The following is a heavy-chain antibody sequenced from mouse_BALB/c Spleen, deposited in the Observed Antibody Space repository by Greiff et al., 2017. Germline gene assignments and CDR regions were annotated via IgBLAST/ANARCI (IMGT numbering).Heavy chain of an antibody. D-gene: IGHD1-2*01. CDR2: IYPGNSDT. V-gene: IGHV1-5*01. CDR3: TREGPLLRLRAMDY. J-gene: IGHJ4*01. Sequence: VQLQQSGTVLARPGASVKMSCKASGYTFTSYWMHWVKQRPGQGLEWIGAIYPGNSDTSYNQKFKGKAKLTAVTSTSTAYMELSSLTNEDSAVYYCTREGPLLRLRAMDYWGQGTSVTVSS. CDR1: GYTFTSYW.